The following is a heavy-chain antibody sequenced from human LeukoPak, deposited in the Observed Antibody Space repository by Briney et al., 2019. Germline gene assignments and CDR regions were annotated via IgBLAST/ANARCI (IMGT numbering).Heavy chain of an antibody. V-gene: IGHV3-53*01. D-gene: IGHD1-26*01. J-gene: IGHJ3*02. CDR1: GFTVSSNY. CDR3: ARGGSYLSAFDI. CDR2: IYSGGST. Sequence: PGGSLRLSCAASGFTVSSNYMSWVRQAPGKGLEWVSIIYSGGSTFYADSVKGRFTISRDNYKNTLYLQMNSLRAEDTAVYYCARGGSYLSAFDIWGQGTMVTVSS.